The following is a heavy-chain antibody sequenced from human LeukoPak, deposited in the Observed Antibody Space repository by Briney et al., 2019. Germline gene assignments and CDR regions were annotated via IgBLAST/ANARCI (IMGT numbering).Heavy chain of an antibody. V-gene: IGHV3-66*01. CDR3: AILGELSYYGMDV. Sequence: PGGSLRVSCAASGFTVNSNYMSWVRQAPGKGLEWVSVIYSGGSTYYADSVKGRFTISRDNSKNTLYLQMNSLRAEDTAVYYCAILGELSYYGMDVWGQGTTLTVSS. CDR2: IYSGGST. J-gene: IGHJ6*02. CDR1: GFTVNSNY. D-gene: IGHD3-10*01.